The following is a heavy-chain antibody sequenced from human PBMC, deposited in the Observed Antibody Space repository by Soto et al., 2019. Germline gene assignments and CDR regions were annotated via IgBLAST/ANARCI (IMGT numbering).Heavy chain of an antibody. CDR2: ISAYNGRT. CDR3: ARLVGCSGGSCYSEPRSTLRYYYYGMDV. V-gene: IGHV1-18*01. D-gene: IGHD2-15*01. CDR1: GYTFTSYG. J-gene: IGHJ6*02. Sequence: GASLKVSCKASGYTFTSYGISWVRQAPGQGLEFMGWISAYNGRTNYAQKLQGRVTITADKSTSTAYMELSSLRSEDTAVYYCARLVGCSGGSCYSEPRSTLRYYYYGMDVWGQGTTVTVSS.